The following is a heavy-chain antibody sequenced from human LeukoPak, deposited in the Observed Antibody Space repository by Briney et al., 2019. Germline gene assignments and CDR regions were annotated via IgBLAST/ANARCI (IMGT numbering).Heavy chain of an antibody. V-gene: IGHV1-8*01. CDR1: GYTFTSYD. J-gene: IGHJ4*02. CDR3: ARGLWFGELGMAYYFDY. Sequence: ASVKVSRKASGYTFTSYDINWVRQATGQGLEWMGWMNPNSGNTGYAQKFQGRVTMTRNTSISTAYMELSSLRSKDTTVYYCARGLWFGELGMAYYFDYWGQGTLVTVSS. D-gene: IGHD3-10*01. CDR2: MNPNSGNT.